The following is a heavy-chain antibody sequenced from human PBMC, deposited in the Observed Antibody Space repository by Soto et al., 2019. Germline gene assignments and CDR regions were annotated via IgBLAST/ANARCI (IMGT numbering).Heavy chain of an antibody. V-gene: IGHV4-4*07. CDR1: GGSISSYY. CDR3: ARGQRFSDWFDP. Sequence: PSETLSLTCTVSGGSISSYYWSWIRQPPGKGLEWIGRVYSSGGTHYNPSLKSRVTISLDTSKNQFSLRLLSVTDADTAVYFCARGQRFSDWFDPWGQGTLVTVSS. D-gene: IGHD3-3*01. J-gene: IGHJ5*02. CDR2: VYSSGGT.